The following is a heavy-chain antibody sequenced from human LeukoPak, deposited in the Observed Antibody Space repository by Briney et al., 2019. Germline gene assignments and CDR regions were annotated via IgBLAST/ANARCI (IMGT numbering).Heavy chain of an antibody. CDR1: GFTFSSYG. V-gene: IGHV3-30*02. J-gene: IGHJ4*02. Sequence: GGSLRLSCAASGFTFSSYGMHWVRQAPGKGLEWVAFIRYDGSTKYYADSVKGRFTISRDNSKNTLYLQMNSLRAEDTAVYYCAKDSIAVAGLDYWGQGTLVTVSS. CDR2: IRYDGSTK. CDR3: AKDSIAVAGLDY. D-gene: IGHD6-19*01.